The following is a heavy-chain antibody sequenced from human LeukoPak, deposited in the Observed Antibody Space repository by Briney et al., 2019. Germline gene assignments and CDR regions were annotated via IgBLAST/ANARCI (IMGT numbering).Heavy chain of an antibody. CDR3: ARDRAAATMFGYDAFDI. CDR2: ISSSSSTI. D-gene: IGHD3-10*02. J-gene: IGHJ3*02. CDR1: GFTFSSYE. V-gene: IGHV3-48*01. Sequence: GGSLRLSCAASGFTFSSYEMNWVRQAPGKGLEWVSYISSSSSTIYYADSVKGRFTISRDNAKNSLYLQMNSLRAEDTAVYYCARDRAAATMFGYDAFDIWGQGTMVTVSS.